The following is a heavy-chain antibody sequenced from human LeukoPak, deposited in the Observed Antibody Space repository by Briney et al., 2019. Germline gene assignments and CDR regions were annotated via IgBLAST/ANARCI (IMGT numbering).Heavy chain of an antibody. V-gene: IGHV4-34*01. D-gene: IGHD4-11*01. CDR3: ARDYRSWFDP. CDR2: INHSGST. J-gene: IGHJ5*02. Sequence: SETLSLTCAVYGGSFSGYYWSWIRQPPGKGLEWIGEINHSGSTNYNPSLKSRVTISVDTSKNQFSLKLSSVTAADTAVYYCARDYRSWFDPWGRGTLVTVSS. CDR1: GGSFSGYY.